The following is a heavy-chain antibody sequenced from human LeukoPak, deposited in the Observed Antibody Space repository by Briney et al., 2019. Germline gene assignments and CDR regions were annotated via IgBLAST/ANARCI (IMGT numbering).Heavy chain of an antibody. CDR2: ISGSGGST. Sequence: AGGSLRLSCAASGFTFSSYAMSWVRQAPGKGLERVSAISGSGGSTYYADSVKGRFTISRDNSKNTLYLQMNSLRAEDTAVYYCASHEVPAAIPSQPHDYWGQGTLVTVSS. V-gene: IGHV3-23*01. CDR1: GFTFSSYA. D-gene: IGHD2-2*02. J-gene: IGHJ4*02. CDR3: ASHEVPAAIPSQPHDY.